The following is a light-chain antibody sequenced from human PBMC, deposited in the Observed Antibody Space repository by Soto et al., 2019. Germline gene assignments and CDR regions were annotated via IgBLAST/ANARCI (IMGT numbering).Light chain of an antibody. CDR2: KVS. CDR3: MQGTHWHPIT. CDR1: QSLVYSDGDTY. V-gene: IGKV2-30*01. J-gene: IGKJ5*01. Sequence: DVVMTQSPLSLPVTLGQPASISCRSSQSLVYSDGDTYLNWFQQRPGHSPRRLIYKVSNRDSGVPDRFSGSGSGTDFTLKISRVEAEDVGVYYCMQGTHWHPITFGQGTRLEIK.